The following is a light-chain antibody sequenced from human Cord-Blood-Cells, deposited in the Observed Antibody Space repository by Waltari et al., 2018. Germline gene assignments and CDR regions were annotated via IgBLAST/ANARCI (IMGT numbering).Light chain of an antibody. Sequence: EIVVTQFPTTLTVSPRERATVSCKASHSVSSNLDWYQQKPGQAPRLLIYGASTRATGIPARFSGSGSGTEFTLTISSLQSEDFAVYYCQQYNNWPLITFGQGTRLEIK. CDR2: GAS. CDR3: QQYNNWPLIT. CDR1: HSVSSN. V-gene: IGKV3-15*01. J-gene: IGKJ5*01.